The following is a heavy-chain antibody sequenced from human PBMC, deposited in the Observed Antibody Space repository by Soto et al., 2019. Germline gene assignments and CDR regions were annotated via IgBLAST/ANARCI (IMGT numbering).Heavy chain of an antibody. CDR3: ARDLRMTAAADNWFDP. CDR1: GFTFSSYS. D-gene: IGHD6-13*01. Sequence: SLRLSCAASGFTFSSYSMNWVRQAPGKGLEWVSSISSSSSYIYYADSVKGRFTISRDNAKNSLYLQMNSLRAEDTAVYYCARDLRMTAAADNWFDPWGQGTMVTVYS. CDR2: ISSSSSYI. J-gene: IGHJ5*02. V-gene: IGHV3-21*01.